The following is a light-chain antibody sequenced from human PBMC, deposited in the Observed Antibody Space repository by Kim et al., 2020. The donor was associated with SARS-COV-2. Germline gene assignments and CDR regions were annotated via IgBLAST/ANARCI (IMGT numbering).Light chain of an antibody. J-gene: IGKJ4*01. CDR3: QQRGSWPPALT. CDR1: HDFDIS. Sequence: PGERATLSCRASHDFDISLAWYQQTPGQPPRLLIYDAAMRAAGIPDKFGGSGSGTDFTLTIGSLAPEDCAIYYCQQRGSWPPALTFGGGTKVDIK. V-gene: IGKV3-11*01. CDR2: DAA.